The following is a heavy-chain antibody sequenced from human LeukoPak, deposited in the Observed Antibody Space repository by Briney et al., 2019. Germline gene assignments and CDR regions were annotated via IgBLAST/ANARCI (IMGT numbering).Heavy chain of an antibody. CDR3: ARGGGYPYYYYYYYMDV. J-gene: IGHJ6*03. CDR1: GGSFSGYY. D-gene: IGHD3-22*01. CDR2: INHSGST. Sequence: SETLSLTCAVYGGSFSGYYWCWIRQPPGKGLEWIGEINHSGSTNYNPSLKSRVTISVDTSKNQFSLKLSSVTAADTAVYYCARGGGYPYYYYYYYMDVWGKGTTVTVSS. V-gene: IGHV4-34*01.